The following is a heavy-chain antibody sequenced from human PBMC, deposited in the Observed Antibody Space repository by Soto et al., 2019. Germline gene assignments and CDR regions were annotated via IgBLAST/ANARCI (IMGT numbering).Heavy chain of an antibody. Sequence: SETLSLTCTVSGGSISSSSYYWGWIRQPQGKGLEWIGSIYYSGSTYYNPSLKSRVTISVDTSKNQFSLKLSSVTAADTAVYYCVWGYSSGWYRHWFDPWGQGTLVTVSS. J-gene: IGHJ5*02. CDR3: VWGYSSGWYRHWFDP. V-gene: IGHV4-39*01. CDR1: GGSISSSSYY. CDR2: IYYSGST. D-gene: IGHD6-19*01.